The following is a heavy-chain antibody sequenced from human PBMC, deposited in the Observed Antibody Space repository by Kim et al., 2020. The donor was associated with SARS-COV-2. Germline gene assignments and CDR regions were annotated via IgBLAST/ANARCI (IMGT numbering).Heavy chain of an antibody. J-gene: IGHJ4*02. CDR1: GFTFSSYA. Sequence: GGSLRLSCAASGFTFSSYAMSWVRQAPGKGLEWVSAISGSGGSTYYADSVKGRFTISRDNSKNTLYLQMNSLRAEDTAVYYCAKVAKLLWFGEFYFDYWGQGTLVTVSS. CDR3: AKVAKLLWFGEFYFDY. D-gene: IGHD3-10*01. CDR2: ISGSGGST. V-gene: IGHV3-23*01.